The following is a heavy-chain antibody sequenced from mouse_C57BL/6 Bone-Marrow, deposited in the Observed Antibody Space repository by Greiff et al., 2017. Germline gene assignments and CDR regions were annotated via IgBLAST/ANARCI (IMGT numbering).Heavy chain of an antibody. CDR3: ARSDDYEYYFDY. CDR2: IDPSDSYT. J-gene: IGHJ2*01. D-gene: IGHD2-4*01. Sequence: QVQLQQPGAELVKPGASVKLSCKASGFTFTSYWMQWVKQRPGQGLEWIGEIDPSDSYTNYKQKFKGKVTLTVDTSYSTAYMQISSLTSEDSAVYYCARSDDYEYYFDYWGQGTTLTVSS. CDR1: GFTFTSYW. V-gene: IGHV1-50*01.